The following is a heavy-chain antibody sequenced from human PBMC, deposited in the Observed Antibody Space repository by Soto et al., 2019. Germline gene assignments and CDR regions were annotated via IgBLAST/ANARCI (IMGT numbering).Heavy chain of an antibody. CDR1: GFTFSSYS. CDR2: ISSSSSYI. Sequence: GGSLRLSCAASGFTFSSYSMNWVRQAPGKGLEWVSSISSSSSYIYYADSVKGRFTISRDNAKNSLYLQMNSLRAEDTAVYYCARADCSSTSCYNYYYYYMDVWGKGTTVTVSS. D-gene: IGHD2-2*02. V-gene: IGHV3-21*01. CDR3: ARADCSSTSCYNYYYYYMDV. J-gene: IGHJ6*03.